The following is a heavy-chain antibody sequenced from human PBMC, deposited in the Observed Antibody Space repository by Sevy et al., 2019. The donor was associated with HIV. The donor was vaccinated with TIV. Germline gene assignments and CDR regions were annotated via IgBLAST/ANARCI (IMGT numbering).Heavy chain of an antibody. V-gene: IGHV3-23*01. CDR1: GLTLRNCG. D-gene: IGHD2-15*01. Sequence: GGSLRLSCAASGLTLRNCGMTWVRQVPGKGLEWFSTISDGGGNTYYADSVKGRFTISRDSSKNTLYLQMNSLRAGDTAVYFCAGRRGGPYYFDYWGQGTLVTVSS. CDR3: AGRRGGPYYFDY. J-gene: IGHJ4*02. CDR2: ISDGGGNT.